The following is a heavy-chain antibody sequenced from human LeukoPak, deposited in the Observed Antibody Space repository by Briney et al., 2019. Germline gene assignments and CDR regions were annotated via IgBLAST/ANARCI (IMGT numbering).Heavy chain of an antibody. CDR1: GYIFTSYG. CDR2: ISAYNGNT. V-gene: IGHV1-18*01. D-gene: IGHD3-10*01. J-gene: IGHJ6*02. CDR3: AWYYGSGAPYGMDV. Sequence: GASVKVSCKASGYIFTSYGISWVRQAPGQGLEWMGWISAYNGNTNYAQKLQGRVTMTTDTSTSTAYMELRSLRSDDTAVYYCAWYYGSGAPYGMDVWGQGTTVTVSS.